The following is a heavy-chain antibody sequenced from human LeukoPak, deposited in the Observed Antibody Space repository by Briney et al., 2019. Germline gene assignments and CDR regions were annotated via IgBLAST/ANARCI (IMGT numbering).Heavy chain of an antibody. CDR3: AKTAIVGATVRSYYFDY. Sequence: GGSLRLSCAASGFTFSSYGMHWVRQAPGKGLEWVAFIRYDGSNKYYADSVKGRFTISRDNPKNTLYLQMNSLRAEDTAAYYCAKTAIVGATVRSYYFDYWGQGTLVTVSS. CDR2: IRYDGSNK. V-gene: IGHV3-30*02. J-gene: IGHJ4*02. CDR1: GFTFSSYG. D-gene: IGHD1-26*01.